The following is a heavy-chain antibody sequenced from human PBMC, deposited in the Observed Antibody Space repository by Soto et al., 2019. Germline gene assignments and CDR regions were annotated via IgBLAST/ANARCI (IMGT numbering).Heavy chain of an antibody. CDR2: IDPRDSYT. CDR1: GYSFTNYS. J-gene: IGHJ4*02. Sequence: GESLKISCTGSGYSFTNYSITRVRQMPGKALEWMGRIDPRDSYTKYSPSFQGHASISVAKSISIAYLQWSSLTASDTAMYYWARGARYSNGLDFDYWGQGTLVTVSS. V-gene: IGHV5-10-1*01. D-gene: IGHD5-18*01. CDR3: ARGARYSNGLDFDY.